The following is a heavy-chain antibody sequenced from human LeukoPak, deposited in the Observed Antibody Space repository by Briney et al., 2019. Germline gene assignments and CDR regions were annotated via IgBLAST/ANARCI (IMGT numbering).Heavy chain of an antibody. V-gene: IGHV4-34*01. CDR1: GGSFSGYY. J-gene: IGHJ4*02. D-gene: IGHD6-13*01. CDR2: INHGGST. Sequence: KPSETLSLTCAVYGGSFSGYYWSWIRQPPGKGLEWIGEINHGGSTNYNPSLKSRVTISVDTSKNQFSLKLSSVTAADTAVYYCARGDLVLDYWGQGTLVTVSS. CDR3: ARGDLVLDY.